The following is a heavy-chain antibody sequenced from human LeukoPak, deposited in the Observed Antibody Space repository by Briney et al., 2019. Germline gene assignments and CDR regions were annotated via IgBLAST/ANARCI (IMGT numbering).Heavy chain of an antibody. Sequence: GGPLRLSCAASGFTVSDYYMSLIRQAAGKGLEWVSYISSSGSTIYYADSVKGRFTISRDNAKNSLYLQMNSLRAEDTAVYYCARKACSGGSCYSFNWFDPWGQGTLVTVSS. D-gene: IGHD2-15*01. J-gene: IGHJ5*02. V-gene: IGHV3-11*01. CDR2: ISSSGSTI. CDR3: ARKACSGGSCYSFNWFDP. CDR1: GFTVSDYY.